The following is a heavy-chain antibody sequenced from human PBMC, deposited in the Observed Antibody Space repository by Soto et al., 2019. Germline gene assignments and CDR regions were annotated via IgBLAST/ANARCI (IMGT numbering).Heavy chain of an antibody. CDR2: INPGNGNT. D-gene: IGHD3-22*01. V-gene: IGHV1-3*01. J-gene: IGHJ4*02. CDR3: ARGGYFDSSNYLAY. CDR1: GYTFTSYG. Sequence: QVQLVQSGAELKKPGASVKVSCKASGYTFTSYGINWVRQAPGRGLEWMGWINPGNGNTKYSQQFQGRVIIDRDTSASTAYMELSSLRSEDTAVYYCARGGYFDSSNYLAYWGLGTLVTVSS.